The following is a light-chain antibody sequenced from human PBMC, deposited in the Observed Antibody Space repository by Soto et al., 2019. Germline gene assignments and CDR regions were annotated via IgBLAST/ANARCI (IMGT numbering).Light chain of an antibody. V-gene: IGLV2-18*02. CDR3: ASYTSSRTWV. CDR1: SSDVGTYNR. CDR2: EVT. Sequence: QSALTQPPSVSGSPGQSVTISCTGTSSDVGTYNRVSWYQQPPGTAPKLMIYEVTNRLSGVPNRFSASKSGNTASLTISGLRAEDEADYYCASYTSSRTWVFGGGTKVTVL. J-gene: IGLJ3*02.